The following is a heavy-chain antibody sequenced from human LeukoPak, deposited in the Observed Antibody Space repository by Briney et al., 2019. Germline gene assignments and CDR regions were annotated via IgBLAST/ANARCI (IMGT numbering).Heavy chain of an antibody. CDR2: LSSGGGSP. CDR3: TKVTSTGSCYQSDY. D-gene: IGHD2-15*01. V-gene: IGHV3-23*01. CDR1: GFTFNNYG. Sequence: PGGSLRLSCVASGFTFNNYGMTWVRQAPGKGLEWISGLSSGGGSPYYADSVKGRFTISRDNSKNTLFLQMNGLRAEDTATYYCTKVTSTGSCYQSDYWGQGTLVTVSS. J-gene: IGHJ4*02.